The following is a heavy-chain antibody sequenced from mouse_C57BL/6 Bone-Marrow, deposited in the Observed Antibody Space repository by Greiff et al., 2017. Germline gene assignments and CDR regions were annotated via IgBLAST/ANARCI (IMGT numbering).Heavy chain of an antibody. V-gene: IGHV1-64*01. Sequence: VQLQQPGAELVKPGASVKLSCKASGYTFTSYWMHWVKQRPGQGLEWIGMIHPNCGSTNYNEKFKSKATLTVDKSSSTAYMELGSLTSEHSAVYYYAGCSPYAMDYWGQGTSVTVSS. CDR1: GYTFTSYW. D-gene: IGHD3-3*01. CDR2: IHPNCGST. CDR3: AGCSPYAMDY. J-gene: IGHJ4*01.